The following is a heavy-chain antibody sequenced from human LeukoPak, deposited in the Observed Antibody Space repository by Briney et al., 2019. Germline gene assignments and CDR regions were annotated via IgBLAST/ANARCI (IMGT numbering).Heavy chain of an antibody. CDR3: ARVGAANPGLDY. D-gene: IGHD1-26*01. V-gene: IGHV1-2*02. CDR2: INPNSGGT. J-gene: IGHJ4*02. Sequence: EASVTVSCKASGYTFTGYYMHWVRQAPGQGLEWMGWINPNSGGTNYAQKFQGRVTMTRDTSISTAYMELSRLRSDDTAVYYCARVGAANPGLDYWGQGTLVTVSS. CDR1: GYTFTGYY.